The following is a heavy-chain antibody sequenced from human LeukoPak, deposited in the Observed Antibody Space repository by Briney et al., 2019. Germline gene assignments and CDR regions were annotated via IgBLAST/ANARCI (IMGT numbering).Heavy chain of an antibody. J-gene: IGHJ4*02. CDR2: ISAYNGNT. CDR1: GYTFTSYG. D-gene: IGHD2-15*01. Sequence: ASVKVSCKASGYTFTSYGISWVRQAPGQGLEWMGWISAYNGNTNYAQKLQGRVTITTDTSTSTAYMELRSLRSDDTAVYYCARDRVGYYYFDYWGQGTLVTVSS. CDR3: ARDRVGYYYFDY. V-gene: IGHV1-18*01.